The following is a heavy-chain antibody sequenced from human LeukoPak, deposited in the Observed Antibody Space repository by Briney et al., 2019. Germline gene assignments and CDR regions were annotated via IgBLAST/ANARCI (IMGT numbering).Heavy chain of an antibody. CDR3: ARGGYCSSTSCFIDNWFDP. CDR2: IIPIFGTA. V-gene: IGHV1-69*13. Sequence: SVKVSCKASGGTFSSYAISWVRQAPGQGLEWMGGIIPIFGTANYAQKFQGRVTITADESASTAYMELSSLRSEDTAVYYCARGGYCSSTSCFIDNWFDPWGQGTLVTVSS. J-gene: IGHJ5*02. D-gene: IGHD2-2*01. CDR1: GGTFSSYA.